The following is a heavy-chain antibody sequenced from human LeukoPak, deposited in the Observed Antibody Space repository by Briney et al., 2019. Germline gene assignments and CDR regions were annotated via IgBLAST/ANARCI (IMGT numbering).Heavy chain of an antibody. CDR2: IIPILGIA. CDR3: ARDRGWELDLYFDY. CDR1: GGTXSSYA. D-gene: IGHD1-26*01. J-gene: IGHJ4*02. V-gene: IGHV1-69*04. Sequence: SVKVSCKASGGTXSSYAISWVRQAPGQGLEWMGRIIPILGIANYAQKFQGRVTITADKSTSTAYMELSSLRSEDTAVYYCARDRGWELDLYFDYWGQGTLVTVSS.